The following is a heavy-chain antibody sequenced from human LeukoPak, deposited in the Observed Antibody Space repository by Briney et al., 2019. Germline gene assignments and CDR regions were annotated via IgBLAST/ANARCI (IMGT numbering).Heavy chain of an antibody. CDR1: GYSFTSYW. CDR2: IYPGDSDT. CDR3: ARHVAGEYYYYYYMDV. J-gene: IGHJ6*03. Sequence: GESLKISCKGSGYSFTSYWIGWVRQMPGKGLEWMGIIYPGDSDTRYSPSFQGQVTISADKSISTAYLQWSSLKASDTAMYYCARHVAGEYYYYYYMDVWGKGTTVTASS. V-gene: IGHV5-51*01. D-gene: IGHD6-13*01.